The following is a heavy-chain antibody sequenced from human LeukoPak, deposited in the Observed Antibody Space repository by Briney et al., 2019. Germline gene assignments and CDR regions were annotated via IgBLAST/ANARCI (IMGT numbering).Heavy chain of an antibody. V-gene: IGHV3-9*01. CDR1: GFTFDDYA. Sequence: GGSLRLSCAASGFTFDDYAMNWVRQAPGKGLEWVSGISWNSGSIDYADSVKGRFTISRDNAKNSLYLQMNSLRAEDTALYYGAKDIEYGMSAPYWFDAWGQGTLGTVSA. CDR2: ISWNSGSI. D-gene: IGHD4/OR15-4a*01. CDR3: AKDIEYGMSAPYWFDA. J-gene: IGHJ5*02.